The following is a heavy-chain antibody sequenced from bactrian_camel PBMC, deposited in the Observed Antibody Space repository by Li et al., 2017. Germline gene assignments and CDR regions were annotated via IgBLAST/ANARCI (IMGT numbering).Heavy chain of an antibody. CDR3: AADSPQKHATSFPKPDELAY. CDR2: IDGAGTT. J-gene: IGHJ4*01. CDR1: GLLDSYYC. D-gene: IGHD4*01. Sequence: HVQLVESGGGSVQTGGSLRLSCGISGLLDSYYCLGWFHQASGNMREGVAHIDGAGTTAYADSVLGRFTISKDNGKNVLYLQMTDLRPEDTGMYYCAADSPQKHATSFPKPDELAYWGQGTQVTVS. V-gene: IGHV3S53*01.